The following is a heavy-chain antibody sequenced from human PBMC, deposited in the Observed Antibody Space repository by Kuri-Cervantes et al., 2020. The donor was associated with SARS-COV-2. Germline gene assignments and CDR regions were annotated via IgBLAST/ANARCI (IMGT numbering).Heavy chain of an antibody. CDR1: GFTFSSYS. D-gene: IGHD6-19*01. J-gene: IGHJ4*02. Sequence: GESLKISCAASGFTFSSYSMNWVRQAPGKGLEWVSGISGSGGSTYYADSVKGRFTISRDNSKNTLYLQMNSLRVEDTAVYYCAKESRIRVAVAASDYWGQGTLVTVSS. V-gene: IGHV3-23*01. CDR3: AKESRIRVAVAASDY. CDR2: ISGSGGST.